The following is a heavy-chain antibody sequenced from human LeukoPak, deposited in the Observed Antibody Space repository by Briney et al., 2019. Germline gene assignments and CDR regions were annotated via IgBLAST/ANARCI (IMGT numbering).Heavy chain of an antibody. CDR2: IDTSGNT. CDR3: ARDRGSGWYVY. CDR1: GGSIRTYY. J-gene: IGHJ4*02. Sequence: PSETLSLTCTVSGGSIRTYYWSWIRQPAGKGLEWIGRIDTSGNTNYDPSLKGRVTMPVDTSKNQFSLKLSSVTAADTAVYYCARDRGSGWYVYWGQGTLVTVSS. D-gene: IGHD6-19*01. V-gene: IGHV4-4*07.